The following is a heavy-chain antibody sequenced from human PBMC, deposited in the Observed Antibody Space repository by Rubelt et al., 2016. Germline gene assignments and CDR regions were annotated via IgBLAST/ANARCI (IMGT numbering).Heavy chain of an antibody. D-gene: IGHD3-3*01. V-gene: IGHV1-8*01. Sequence: ASVKVSCKASGYTFTSSDINWVRQATGQRLEWMGWMNPHTGNTGYAQKFQGRVTMTRSTSINTAYMELSRLRSDDTAVYYCARDYDFWSGPIMDVWGQGTTVTVSS. J-gene: IGHJ6*02. CDR3: ARDYDFWSGPIMDV. CDR1: GYTFTSSD. CDR2: MNPHTGNT.